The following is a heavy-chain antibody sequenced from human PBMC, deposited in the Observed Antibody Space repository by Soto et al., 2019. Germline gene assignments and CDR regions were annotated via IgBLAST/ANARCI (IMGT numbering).Heavy chain of an antibody. CDR1: GGSISSGDYY. CDR2: IYYSGST. V-gene: IGHV4-30-4*01. CDR3: AQKHRGYDSSGYYYRVPSPWLDP. Sequence: SETLSLTCTVSGGSISSGDYYWSWIRQPPGKGLEWIGYIYYSGSTYYNPSLKSRVTISVDTSKNQFSLKLSTVTAADTAVYYCAQKHRGYDSSGYYYRVPSPWLDPWGQGTLVTGSA. D-gene: IGHD3-22*01. J-gene: IGHJ5*02.